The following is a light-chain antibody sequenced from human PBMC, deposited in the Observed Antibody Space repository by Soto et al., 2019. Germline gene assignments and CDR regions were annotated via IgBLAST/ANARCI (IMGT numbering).Light chain of an antibody. J-gene: IGLJ3*02. Sequence: QSALTQPASVSGSPGQSITISCTGTSSDVGGYNYVSWYQQHPGKAPKRMIYEVSNRPSGVSNRFSGSKSGNTASLTISGIQAEDEADYYCSSYTSSSTWVFGGGTKLTVL. V-gene: IGLV2-14*01. CDR2: EVS. CDR1: SSDVGGYNY. CDR3: SSYTSSSTWV.